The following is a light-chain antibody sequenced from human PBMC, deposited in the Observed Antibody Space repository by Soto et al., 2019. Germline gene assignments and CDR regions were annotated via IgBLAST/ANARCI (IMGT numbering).Light chain of an antibody. CDR3: SSYTSSSTLLYV. CDR1: SSDVGGYNH. Sequence: QSALTQPASVSGSPGQSITISCTGTSSDVGGYNHVSWYQQYPGKAPKLIIYELSNPPSGISNRFSGSKSGNTASLTISGLQTEDEADYYCSSYTSSSTLLYVFGTGTKLTVL. CDR2: ELS. J-gene: IGLJ1*01. V-gene: IGLV2-14*01.